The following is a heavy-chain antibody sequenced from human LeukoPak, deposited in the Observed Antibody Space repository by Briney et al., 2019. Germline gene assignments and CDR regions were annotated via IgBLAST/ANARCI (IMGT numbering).Heavy chain of an antibody. D-gene: IGHD2-15*01. CDR1: GGTFSSYG. J-gene: IGHJ6*03. V-gene: IGHV1-69*06. Sequence: SVKVSCKASGGTFSSYGISWVRQAPGQGLEWMGGIIPIFGTANYAQKFQGRVTITADKSTSTAYMELSSLRSEDTAVYYCARDTGYCSGGSCYSGHYYYYYMDVWGKGTTVTISS. CDR2: IIPIFGTA. CDR3: ARDTGYCSGGSCYSGHYYYYYMDV.